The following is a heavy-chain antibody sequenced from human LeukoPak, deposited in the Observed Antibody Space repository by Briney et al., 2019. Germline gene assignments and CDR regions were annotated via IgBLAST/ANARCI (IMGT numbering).Heavy chain of an antibody. CDR2: IDPSDSYT. Sequence: KYGESPKISCKGSGYSFTSYWISWVRQMPGKGLEWMGRIDPSDSYTNYSPSFQGHVTISADKSISTAYLQWSSLKASDTAMYYCASLVWDAFDIWGQGTMVTVSS. D-gene: IGHD1-14*01. CDR1: GYSFTSYW. J-gene: IGHJ3*02. CDR3: ASLVWDAFDI. V-gene: IGHV5-10-1*01.